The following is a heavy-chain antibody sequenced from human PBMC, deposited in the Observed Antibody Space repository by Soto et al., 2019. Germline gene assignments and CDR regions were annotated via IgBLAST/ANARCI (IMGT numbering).Heavy chain of an antibody. J-gene: IGHJ6*02. Sequence: SQTLSLTCVGSGDTVSSNSVAWNWVRQSPSRGLEWLGRTYYRSRWYSDYAVSVRSRIDINADTSKNQVSLQLNSVTPEDTAVYYCARSEEDSDYYYYGMDVWGQGTTVTVAS. CDR2: TYYRSRWYS. V-gene: IGHV6-1*01. D-gene: IGHD2-15*01. CDR3: ARSEEDSDYYYYGMDV. CDR1: GDTVSSNSVA.